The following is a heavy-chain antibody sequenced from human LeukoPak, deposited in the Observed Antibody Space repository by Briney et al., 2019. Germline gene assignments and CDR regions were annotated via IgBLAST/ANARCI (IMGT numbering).Heavy chain of an antibody. CDR1: GGSISSYY. Sequence: PSETLSHTCTVSGGSISSYYWSWIRQPPGKGLEWIGYIYYSGSTNYNPSLKSRVTISVDTSKNQFSLKLSSVTAADTAVYYCARGTSYTFRDWGQGTLVTVSS. V-gene: IGHV4-59*01. CDR2: IYYSGST. CDR3: ARGTSYTFRD. J-gene: IGHJ4*02. D-gene: IGHD5-18*01.